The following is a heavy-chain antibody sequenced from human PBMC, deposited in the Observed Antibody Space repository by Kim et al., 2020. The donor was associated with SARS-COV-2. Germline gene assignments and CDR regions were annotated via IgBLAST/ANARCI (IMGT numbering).Heavy chain of an antibody. J-gene: IGHJ4*02. D-gene: IGHD6-19*01. Sequence: NYNPSLKSRVTISVDTSKNQFSLKLSSVTAADTAVYYCARAYSSGWYCDYWGQGTLVTVSS. CDR3: ARAYSSGWYCDY. V-gene: IGHV4-34*01.